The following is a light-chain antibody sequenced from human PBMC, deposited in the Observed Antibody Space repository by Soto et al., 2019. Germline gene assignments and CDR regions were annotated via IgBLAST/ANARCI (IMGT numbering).Light chain of an antibody. CDR3: QKCGIAPFT. CDR2: KAS. Sequence: DIQMTQSPSTLSGSLGDRVTITCRASQTISSWLAWYQQKPGKAPKLLIYKASTLKSGVPSRFSASGSGTELTLTISSLQPDDFATYYCQKCGIAPFTFGGGAKVDI. J-gene: IGKJ4*01. CDR1: QTISSW. V-gene: IGKV1-5*03.